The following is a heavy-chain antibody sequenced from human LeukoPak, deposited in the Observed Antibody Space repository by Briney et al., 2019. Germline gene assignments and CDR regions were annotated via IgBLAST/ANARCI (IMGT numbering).Heavy chain of an antibody. D-gene: IGHD3-22*01. J-gene: IGHJ5*02. CDR2: IWYDGSNK. CDR3: ARDYYDSSGYYASGSFDP. V-gene: IGHV3-33*08. CDR1: GFTVSSNF. Sequence: GGSLRLSCAASGFTVSSNFMSWVRQAPGKGLEWVAVIWYDGSNKYYADSVKGRFTISRDNSKNTLYLQMNSLRAEDTAVYYCARDYYDSSGYYASGSFDPWGQGTLVTVSS.